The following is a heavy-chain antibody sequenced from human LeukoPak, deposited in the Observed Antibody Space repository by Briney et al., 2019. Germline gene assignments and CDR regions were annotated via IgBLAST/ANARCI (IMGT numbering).Heavy chain of an antibody. D-gene: IGHD3-22*01. J-gene: IGHJ4*02. CDR1: GFTFSDYY. V-gene: IGHV3-11*01. CDR2: ISSSGSTI. CDR3: AARYYYDSSGYYHSPWG. Sequence: PGGSLRLSCAASGFTFSDYYMSWIRQAPGKGLEWVSYISSSGSTIYYADSVKGRFTISRDNAKNSLYLQMNSLRAEDTAVYYCAARYYYDSSGYYHSPWGWGQGTLVTVSA.